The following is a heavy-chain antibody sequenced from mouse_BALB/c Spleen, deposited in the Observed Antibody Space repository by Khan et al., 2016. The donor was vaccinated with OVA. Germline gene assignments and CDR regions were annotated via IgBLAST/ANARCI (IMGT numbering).Heavy chain of an antibody. CDR2: ISGDSNTI. J-gene: IGHJ2*01. CDR1: GFTFNSYG. Sequence: EVKLVESGGGLVQPGGSRKLSCAASGFTFNSYGMHWVRQAPEKGLEWVAYISGDSNTIYYADTVKGRFTISRDNPKNTLFLQRTSLISEDTAMYYCATSYFDGYYFDYWGPGTTLTVS. V-gene: IGHV5-17*02. CDR3: ATSYFDGYYFDY. D-gene: IGHD1-1*01.